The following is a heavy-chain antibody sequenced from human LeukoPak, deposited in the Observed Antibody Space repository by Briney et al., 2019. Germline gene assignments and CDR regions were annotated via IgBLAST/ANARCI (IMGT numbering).Heavy chain of an antibody. CDR3: ARDVDLTAGWPGDAFDI. V-gene: IGHV3-30-3*01. Sequence: GGSLRLSCAASGFTFTGHAIHWVRQAPGKGLEWVGVISHDGVRTYYADSVKDRFPISRGNSNNVVYLQMNSLRPEDTAVYFCARDVDLTAGWPGDAFDIWGPGTMVTVST. CDR2: ISHDGVRT. CDR1: GFTFTGHA. D-gene: IGHD6-19*01. J-gene: IGHJ3*02.